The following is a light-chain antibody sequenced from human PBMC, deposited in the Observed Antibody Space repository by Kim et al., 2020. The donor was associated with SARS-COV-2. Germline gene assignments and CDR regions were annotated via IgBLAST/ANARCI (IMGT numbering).Light chain of an antibody. V-gene: IGLV2-11*01. CDR2: DVN. Sequence: QSALTQPRSVSGSPGQSVTISCTGTSSDVGGYNYVSWYQQHPGKAPKLMIYDVNNWPSGVPDRFSGSKSGNTASLTISGLQAEDEADYYCCSFTGSFTYVFGTGTKVTVL. CDR1: SSDVGGYNY. J-gene: IGLJ1*01. CDR3: CSFTGSFTYV.